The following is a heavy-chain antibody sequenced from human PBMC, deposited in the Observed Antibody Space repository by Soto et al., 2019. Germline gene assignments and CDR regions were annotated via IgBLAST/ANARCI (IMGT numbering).Heavy chain of an antibody. Sequence: QVQLQESGPGLVKPSETLSLTCTVPGGSISSYYWSWIRQPPGKGLEWIGYIYYSGSANYNPSLKSRTTITVDKANNQSSLKLGAVPAADAAGYYCSILYCDFDLWGRGKLVTVSS. J-gene: IGHJ2*01. V-gene: IGHV4-59*08. CDR1: GGSISSYY. CDR3: SILYCDFDL. CDR2: IYYSGSA. D-gene: IGHD2-15*01.